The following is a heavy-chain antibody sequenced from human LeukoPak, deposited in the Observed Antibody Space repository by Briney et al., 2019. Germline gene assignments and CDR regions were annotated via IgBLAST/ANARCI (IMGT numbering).Heavy chain of an antibody. J-gene: IGHJ4*02. V-gene: IGHV3-7*01. CDR1: GFSFSNYC. D-gene: IGHD3-22*01. CDR3: ARVYYQDSGSSYRHLDY. Sequence: GGSLRLSCAASGFSFSNYCMTWVRQVPGKGLEWVASIKLDGSEKYFLDSVKGRLTISRDNAENSLYLQMNSLRAEDTAVYYCARVYYQDSGSSYRHLDYWGQGTLVTVSS. CDR2: IKLDGSEK.